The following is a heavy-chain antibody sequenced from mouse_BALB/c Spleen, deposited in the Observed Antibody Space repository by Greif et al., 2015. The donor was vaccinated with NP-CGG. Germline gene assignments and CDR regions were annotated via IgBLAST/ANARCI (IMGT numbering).Heavy chain of an antibody. D-gene: IGHD2-10*02. CDR3: ASRYGNLHFDY. J-gene: IGHJ2*01. CDR1: GYTFTSYW. CDR2: INPSTGYT. V-gene: IGHV1-7*01. Sequence: QVQLQQPGAELAKPGASVKMSCKASGYTFTSYWMHWVKQRPGQGLEWIGYINPSTGYTEYNQKFKDKATLTADKSSSTAYMQLSSLTSEDSAVYYCASRYGNLHFDYWGQGTTLTVSS.